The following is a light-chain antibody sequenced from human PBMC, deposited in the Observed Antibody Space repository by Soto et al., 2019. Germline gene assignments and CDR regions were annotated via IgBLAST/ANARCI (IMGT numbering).Light chain of an antibody. CDR3: SSYAGSNNFRYV. V-gene: IGLV2-8*01. Sequence: QSVLTQPPSASGSPGQSVTISCTGTRSDVGGYNYVSWYQQHPGKAPKLMIYEVSKRPSGVPDRFSGSKSGNTASLTVSGLQAEDEADYYCSSYAGSNNFRYVFGTGTKVTVL. CDR2: EVS. CDR1: RSDVGGYNY. J-gene: IGLJ1*01.